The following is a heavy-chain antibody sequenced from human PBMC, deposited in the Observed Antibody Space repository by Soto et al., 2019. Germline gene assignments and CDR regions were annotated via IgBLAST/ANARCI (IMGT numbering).Heavy chain of an antibody. CDR1: GFTFRNYA. J-gene: IGHJ5*02. Sequence: GGSLRLSCAASGFTFRNYAIHWVRQAPGKGLEWVAVISRDGSHKYYLDSVKGRFTISRDNSKDTVNLLMNSLRDDDSAMYYCASLYYDSSGYSHPWGQGTLVTVSS. V-gene: IGHV3-30*04. CDR3: ASLYYDSSGYSHP. CDR2: ISRDGSHK. D-gene: IGHD3-22*01.